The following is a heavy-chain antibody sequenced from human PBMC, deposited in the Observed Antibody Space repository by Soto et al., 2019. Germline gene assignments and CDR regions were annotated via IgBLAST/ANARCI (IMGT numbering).Heavy chain of an antibody. V-gene: IGHV4-34*01. CDR3: ARVSGIYYYGMVV. CDR1: GGSFSGYY. Sequence: XXTLSLTCAVFGGSFSGYYWSWIRQPPGXGLEWIGEIXHSGRXNSNQSLKSRVXISVDTSXXQFSLKLSYVTAEDTAVYYCARVSGIYYYGMVVWGKGTTVTVYS. J-gene: IGHJ6*04. CDR2: IXHSGRX. D-gene: IGHD3-10*01.